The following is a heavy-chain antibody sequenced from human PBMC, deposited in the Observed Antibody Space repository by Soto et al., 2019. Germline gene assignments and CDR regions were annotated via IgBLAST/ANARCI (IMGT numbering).Heavy chain of an antibody. J-gene: IGHJ4*02. CDR2: IYSGGST. CDR3: AKDPTGTTRNFDC. D-gene: IGHD1-7*01. CDR1: GFTVSTKY. Sequence: HPGGSLRLSCAASGFTVSTKYMSWVRQAPGKGLEWVSVIYSGGSTFYADSVRGRFTISRDNSKNTVNLQMNSLRAEDTALYYCAKDPTGTTRNFDCWGQGTLVTVSS. V-gene: IGHV3-66*01.